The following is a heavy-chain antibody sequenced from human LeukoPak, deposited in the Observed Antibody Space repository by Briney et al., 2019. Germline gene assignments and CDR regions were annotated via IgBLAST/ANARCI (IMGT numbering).Heavy chain of an antibody. V-gene: IGHV3-30-3*01. J-gene: IGHJ4*02. Sequence: GGSRRLSCAAAGFTFSSYAMHWVRHAPDKGLEWVAVISYDGSNKYYADSVKGRFTISRDNSKNTLYLQMNSLRAEDTAVYYCARDGHLGYCSGGSCYWGYFDYWGQGTLVTVSS. D-gene: IGHD2-15*01. CDR3: ARDGHLGYCSGGSCYWGYFDY. CDR1: GFTFSSYA. CDR2: ISYDGSNK.